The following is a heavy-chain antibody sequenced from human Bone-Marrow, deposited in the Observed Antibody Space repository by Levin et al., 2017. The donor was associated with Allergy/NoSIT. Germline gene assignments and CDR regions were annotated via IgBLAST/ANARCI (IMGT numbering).Heavy chain of an antibody. CDR2: ISAVSSYI. J-gene: IGHJ5*02. CDR3: EKNAHTSMVSNWFDP. Sequence: GGSLRLSCAASGFTFSTYTMNWVRQAPGKGLEWVSSISAVSSYIYYADSVKGRFTISRDNAKNSLYLQMDSLRAEDTAVYYGEKNAHTSMVSNWFDPWGQGTLVTVSP. V-gene: IGHV3-21*01. CDR1: GFTFSTYT. D-gene: IGHD2-2*01.